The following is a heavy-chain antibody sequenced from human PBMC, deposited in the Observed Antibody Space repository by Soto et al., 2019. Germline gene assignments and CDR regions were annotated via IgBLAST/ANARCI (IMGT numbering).Heavy chain of an antibody. V-gene: IGHV4-34*01. CDR2: INHSGSS. J-gene: IGHJ4*02. CDR1: GGSLSVYI. D-gene: IGHD1-26*01. Sequence: PSETLSLTCAVSGGSLSVYIWTWIRQTPGKGLQWIGQINHSGSSIYNPSLKNRVTISTMSNNKFSLELSSVTAADTAVYYCTRGLFSGCSYSGSWYYFVSWGQGTMVSVSS. CDR3: TRGLFSGCSYSGSWYYFVS.